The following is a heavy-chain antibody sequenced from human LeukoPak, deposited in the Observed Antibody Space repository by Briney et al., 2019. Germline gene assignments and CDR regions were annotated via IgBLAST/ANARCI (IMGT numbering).Heavy chain of an antibody. J-gene: IGHJ4*02. CDR2: FDPEDGET. CDR3: ATDLGGYYYDSSGYSAFGY. D-gene: IGHD3-22*01. V-gene: IGHV1-24*01. Sequence: GASVKVSCKVSGYTLTELSMHWVRQAPGKGLEWMGGFDPEDGETIYAQKFQGRVTMTEDTFTDTAYMELSSLRSEDTAVYYCATDLGGYYYDSSGYSAFGYWGQGTLVTVSS. CDR1: GYTLTELS.